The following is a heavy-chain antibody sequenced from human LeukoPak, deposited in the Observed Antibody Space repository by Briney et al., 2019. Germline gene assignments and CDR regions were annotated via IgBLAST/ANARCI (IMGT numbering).Heavy chain of an antibody. CDR1: GYTFTSYY. CDR3: AREGGVRYFDWLPTNFDY. V-gene: IGHV1-46*01. CDR2: INPSGGST. D-gene: IGHD3-9*01. Sequence: ASVKVSCKASGYTFTSYYMHWVRQAPGQGLEWMGIINPSGGSTSYAQKFQGRVTMTRDTSTSTVYMELSSLRSEDTAVYYCAREGGVRYFDWLPTNFDYWGQGTLVTVSP. J-gene: IGHJ4*02.